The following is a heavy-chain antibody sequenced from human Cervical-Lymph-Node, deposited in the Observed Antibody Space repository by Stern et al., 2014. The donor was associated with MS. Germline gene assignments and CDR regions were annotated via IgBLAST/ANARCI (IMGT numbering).Heavy chain of an antibody. CDR2: ISSSSSTI. D-gene: IGHD6-13*01. J-gene: IGHJ5*02. CDR1: GFTFSSYS. V-gene: IGHV3-48*01. CDR3: ARGRAAVPFT. Sequence: EVQLVESGGGLVQPGGSLRLSCAASGFTFSSYSMNWVRQAPGKGLEWVSYISSSSSTIYYADSVKGRFTISRDNAKNSLYLQMNSLRAEDTAVYYCARGRAAVPFTWGQGTLVTVSS.